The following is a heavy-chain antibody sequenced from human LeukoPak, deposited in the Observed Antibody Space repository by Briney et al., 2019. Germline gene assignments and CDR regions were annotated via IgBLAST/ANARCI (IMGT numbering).Heavy chain of an antibody. V-gene: IGHV4-39*01. Sequence: SETLSLTCTVSGGSISSSSYYWGWIRQPPGRGLEWIGSIYYSGSTYYNPSLKSRVTISVDTSKNQFSLKLSSVTAADTAVYYCASPSIAAVGFDYWGQGTLVTVSS. CDR3: ASPSIAAVGFDY. J-gene: IGHJ4*02. CDR1: GGSISSSSYY. CDR2: IYYSGST. D-gene: IGHD6-6*01.